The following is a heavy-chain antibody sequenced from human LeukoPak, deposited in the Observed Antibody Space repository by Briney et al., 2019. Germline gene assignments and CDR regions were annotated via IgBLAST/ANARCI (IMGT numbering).Heavy chain of an antibody. CDR2: IYSGGST. J-gene: IGHJ6*03. D-gene: IGHD2-15*01. V-gene: IGHV3-66*01. CDR3: ARGLLLPHYYYYYYMDV. CDR1: EFSVGSNY. Sequence: GGSLRLSCAASEFSVGSNYMTWVRQAPGKGLEWVSLIYSGGSTYYADSVKGRFTISRDNSKNTLYLQMNSLRAEDTAVYYCARGLLLPHYYYYYYMDVWGKGTTVTISS.